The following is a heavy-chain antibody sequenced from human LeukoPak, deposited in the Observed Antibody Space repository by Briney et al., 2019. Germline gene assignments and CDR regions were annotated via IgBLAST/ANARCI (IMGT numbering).Heavy chain of an antibody. J-gene: IGHJ6*03. CDR2: IYPGDSDT. CDR1: GYSFTSYW. Sequence: GESLKISCKGSGYSFTSYWIGWVRQMPGKGLEWMGIIYPGDSDTRYSPSFQGQVTISADKSISTAHLQWSSLKASDTAMYYCARHALYGGSSGHYYYMDVWGKGTTVTISS. V-gene: IGHV5-51*01. D-gene: IGHD1-26*01. CDR3: ARHALYGGSSGHYYYMDV.